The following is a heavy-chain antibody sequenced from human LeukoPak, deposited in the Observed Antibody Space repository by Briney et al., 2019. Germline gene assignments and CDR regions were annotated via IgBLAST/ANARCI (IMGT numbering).Heavy chain of an antibody. CDR2: ISAYNGNT. D-gene: IGHD6-13*01. CDR3: ARDMVRLISGSRDAFDI. CDR1: GYTFTSYG. Sequence: ATVKVSCKASGYTFTSYGISWVRQAPGQGLEWMGWISAYNGNTNYAQKLQGRVTMTTDTSTSTAYMELRSLRSDDTAVYYCARDMVRLISGSRDAFDIWGQGTMVTVSS. V-gene: IGHV1-18*01. J-gene: IGHJ3*02.